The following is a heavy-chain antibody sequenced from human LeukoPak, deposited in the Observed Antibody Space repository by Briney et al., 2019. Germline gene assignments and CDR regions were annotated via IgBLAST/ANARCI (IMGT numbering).Heavy chain of an antibody. CDR3: ATDQRYAFDY. V-gene: IGHV3-48*02. Sequence: GGSLRLSCAASGFTFSSYAMNWVRQAPGKGLEWISNIRTTAEGAKYAYYADSVKGRVTISRDDGKNTLYLHMNSLRDDDTAVYYCATDQRYAFDYWGQGILVTVSS. CDR1: GFTFSSYA. D-gene: IGHD3-9*01. CDR2: IRTTAEGAKYA. J-gene: IGHJ4*02.